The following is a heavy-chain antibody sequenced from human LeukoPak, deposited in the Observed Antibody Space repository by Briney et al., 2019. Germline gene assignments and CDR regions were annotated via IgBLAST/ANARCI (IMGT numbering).Heavy chain of an antibody. CDR2: ISGSGGST. V-gene: IGHV3-23*01. J-gene: IGHJ4*02. D-gene: IGHD6-6*01. CDR3: AKTDLTTAVRPLDY. Sequence: PGGSLRLSCAASGFTFSNYAMSWVRQAPGKGLEWVSPISGSGGSTYYADSVKGRFTISRDNSKNTLSLQMNSLRAEDTAVYYCAKTDLTTAVRPLDYWGQGTLVTVSS. CDR1: GFTFSNYA.